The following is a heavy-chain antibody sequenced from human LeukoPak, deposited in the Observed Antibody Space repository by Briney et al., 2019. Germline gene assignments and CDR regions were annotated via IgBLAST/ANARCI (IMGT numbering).Heavy chain of an antibody. CDR2: IYYSGST. D-gene: IGHD3-22*01. J-gene: IGHJ4*02. Sequence: PSETLSLTCTVSGGSISSGGYYWSWIRQHPGKGLEWIGYIYYSGSTYYNPSLKSRATISVDTSKNQFSLKLSSVTAADTAVYYCARDHGGYYYAYFDYWGQGTLVTVSS. CDR1: GGSISSGGYY. V-gene: IGHV4-31*03. CDR3: ARDHGGYYYAYFDY.